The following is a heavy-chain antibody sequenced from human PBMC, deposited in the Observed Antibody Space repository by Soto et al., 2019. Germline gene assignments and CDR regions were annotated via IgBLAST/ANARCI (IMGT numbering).Heavy chain of an antibody. J-gene: IGHJ4*02. V-gene: IGHV4-34*01. CDR2: INHSGST. D-gene: IGHD2-21*02. Sequence: PSETLSLTCAVYGGSFSGYYWSWIRQPPGKGLEWIGEINHSGSTNYNPSLKSRVTISVDTSKNQFSLKLSSVTAADTAVYYCARRRQKVTATAGAYYFDYWGQGTLVTVSS. CDR1: GGSFSGYY. CDR3: ARRRQKVTATAGAYYFDY.